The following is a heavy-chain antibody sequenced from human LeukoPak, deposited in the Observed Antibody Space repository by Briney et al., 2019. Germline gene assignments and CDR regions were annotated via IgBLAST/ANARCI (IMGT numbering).Heavy chain of an antibody. CDR2: IYYSGNT. Sequence: ASETLSLTCTVSGGSISNYYWSWIRQPPGKGLEWIGYIYYSGNTNYNPSLKSRVTISVDTSKNQFSLKLSSVIAADTAVYYCARGDSSSWSNWFDPWGQGTLVTVSS. D-gene: IGHD6-13*01. V-gene: IGHV4-59*01. CDR3: ARGDSSSWSNWFDP. CDR1: GGSISNYY. J-gene: IGHJ5*02.